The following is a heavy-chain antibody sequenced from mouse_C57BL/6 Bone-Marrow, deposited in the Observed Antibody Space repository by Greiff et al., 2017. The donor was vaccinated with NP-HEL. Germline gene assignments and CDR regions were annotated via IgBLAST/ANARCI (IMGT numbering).Heavy chain of an antibody. Sequence: VQLQQSGPGLVAPSQSLSITCTVSGFSLTSYAISWVRQPPGKGLEWLGVIWTGGGTNYNSAPKSRLSISKDNSKSQVFLKMNSLQTDDTARYYCALKRSYYPDYYAMDYWGQGTSVTVSS. J-gene: IGHJ4*01. CDR2: IWTGGGT. D-gene: IGHD2-12*01. V-gene: IGHV2-9-1*01. CDR1: GFSLTSYA. CDR3: ALKRSYYPDYYAMDY.